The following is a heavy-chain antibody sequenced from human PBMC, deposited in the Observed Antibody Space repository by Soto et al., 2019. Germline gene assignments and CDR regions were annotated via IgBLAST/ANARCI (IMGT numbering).Heavy chain of an antibody. CDR3: ARVQFLEDYYYYYGMDV. CDR1: GYTFTSYG. V-gene: IGHV1-18*01. J-gene: IGHJ6*02. D-gene: IGHD3-3*01. CDR2: ISAYNGNT. Sequence: VQLVQSGAEVKKPGASVKVSCKASGYTFTSYGISWVRQDPGQGLEWMGWISAYNGNTNYAQKLQGRVTMTTDTSTSTAYMELRSLRSDDTAVYYCARVQFLEDYYYYYGMDVWGQGTTVTVSS.